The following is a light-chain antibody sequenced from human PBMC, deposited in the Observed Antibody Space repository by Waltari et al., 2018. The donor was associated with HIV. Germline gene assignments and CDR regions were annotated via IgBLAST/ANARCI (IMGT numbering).Light chain of an antibody. CDR1: QDISHY. V-gene: IGKV1-33*01. J-gene: IGKJ4*01. CDR3: QQYDNLPT. Sequence: DIQMTQSPSSLSASVGDRVTITCQASQDISHYLNWYQQKPGQAPKLLIYDASNLETGVPSMFSGSGSGTDFTFTISSLQPEDIATYYCQQYDNLPTFGGGTKVEIK. CDR2: DAS.